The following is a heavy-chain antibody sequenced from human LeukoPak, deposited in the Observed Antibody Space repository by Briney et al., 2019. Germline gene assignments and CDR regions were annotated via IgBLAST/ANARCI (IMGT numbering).Heavy chain of an antibody. CDR3: ARVKYYDILTGYDAFGI. D-gene: IGHD3-9*01. CDR1: GGSISSYY. J-gene: IGHJ3*02. V-gene: IGHV4-59*01. Sequence: SSETLSLTCTVSGGSISSYYWSWIRQPPGKGLEWIGYIYYSGSTNYNPSLKSRVTISVDTSKNQFSLKLSSVTAADTAVYYCARVKYYDILTGYDAFGIWGQGTMVTVSS. CDR2: IYYSGST.